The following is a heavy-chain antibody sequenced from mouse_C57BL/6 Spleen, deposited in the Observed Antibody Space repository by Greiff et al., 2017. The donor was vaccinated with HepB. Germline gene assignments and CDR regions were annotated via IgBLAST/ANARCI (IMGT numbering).Heavy chain of an antibody. CDR3: AGGNSPFDY. V-gene: IGHV1-81*01. Sequence: VMLVESGAELARPGASVKLSCKASGYTFTSYGISWVKQRTGQGLEWIGEIYPRSGNTYYNEKFKGKATLTADKSSSTAYMELRSLTSEDSAVYFCAGGNSPFDYWGQGTTLTVSS. CDR2: IYPRSGNT. J-gene: IGHJ2*01. D-gene: IGHD2-1*01. CDR1: GYTFTSYG.